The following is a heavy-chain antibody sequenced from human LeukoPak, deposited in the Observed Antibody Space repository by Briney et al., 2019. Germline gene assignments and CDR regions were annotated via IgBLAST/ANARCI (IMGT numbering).Heavy chain of an antibody. CDR2: AYDDASNQ. CDR1: GFTVSSNY. CDR3: ATGSRYYYDH. Sequence: GGSLRLSCAASGFTVSSNYMSWVRQAPGKGLEWVAVAYDDASNQYYADSVKGRFTISKDNSRNTLYLQMNSLRAEDTAVYSCATGSRYYYDHWGQETLVTVSS. D-gene: IGHD3-22*01. J-gene: IGHJ4*02. V-gene: IGHV3-33*08.